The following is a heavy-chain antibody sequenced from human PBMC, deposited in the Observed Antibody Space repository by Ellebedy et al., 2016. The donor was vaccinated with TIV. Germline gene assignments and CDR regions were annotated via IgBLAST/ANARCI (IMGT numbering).Heavy chain of an antibody. CDR1: GFSXXTLW. Sequence: GESLKISCAASGFSXXTLWMSWVRHPPGKGLEWVGNINQDGSEKNYVDSVKGRFTMSRDNAKNSLYLQMNSVRAEDTAVYYCARENWTKNYWGQGTLVTVSS. J-gene: IGHJ4*02. CDR3: ARENWTKNY. V-gene: IGHV3-7*04. CDR2: INQDGSEK. D-gene: IGHD1/OR15-1a*01.